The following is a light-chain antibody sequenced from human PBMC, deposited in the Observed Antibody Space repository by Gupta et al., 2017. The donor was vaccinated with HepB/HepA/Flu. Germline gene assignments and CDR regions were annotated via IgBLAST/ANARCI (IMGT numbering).Light chain of an antibody. CDR1: QSVSSY. CDR3: QQRSKWPYT. CDR2: DAS. Sequence: ELVFTQSPATLSLSPGERATLSCRASQSVSSYLAWYQQKPGQAPRLLIYDASNRATGIPARFSGSGSGTDFTLTISSLEPEDFAVYYCQQRSKWPYTFGQGTKLEIK. V-gene: IGKV3-11*01. J-gene: IGKJ2*01.